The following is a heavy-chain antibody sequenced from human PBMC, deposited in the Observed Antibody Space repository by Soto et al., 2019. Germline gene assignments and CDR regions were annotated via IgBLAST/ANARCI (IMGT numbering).Heavy chain of an antibody. CDR1: GGPLSRSEYH. V-gene: IGHV4-39*07. D-gene: IGHD6-6*01. Sequence: TSESLRPPYTVSGGPLSRSEYHLGRLLPAPGRGLEWIGDINHSGSTNYNPSLKSRVTISVDTSKNQFSLKLSSVTAADTAVYYCARDSIAPLLRRFDYWGQGTLVTVYS. CDR3: ARDSIAPLLRRFDY. J-gene: IGHJ4*02. CDR2: INHSGST.